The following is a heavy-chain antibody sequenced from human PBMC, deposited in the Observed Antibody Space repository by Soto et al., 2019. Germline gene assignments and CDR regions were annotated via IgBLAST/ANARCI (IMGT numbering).Heavy chain of an antibody. J-gene: IGHJ3*02. CDR2: FDPEDGET. D-gene: IGHD2-15*01. Sequence: ASVKVSCKVSGYTLTELSMHWVRQAHGKGLEWMGGFDPEDGETIYAQKFQGRVTMTEDTSTDTAYMELSSLRSEDTAVYYCATEYCSGGSCSAFDIWGQGTMVTVSS. V-gene: IGHV1-24*01. CDR3: ATEYCSGGSCSAFDI. CDR1: GYTLTELS.